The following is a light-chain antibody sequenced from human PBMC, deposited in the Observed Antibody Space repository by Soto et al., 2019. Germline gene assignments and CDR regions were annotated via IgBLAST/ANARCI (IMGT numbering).Light chain of an antibody. J-gene: IGLJ1*01. V-gene: IGLV2-14*03. CDR1: ASDIGAHNY. CDR3: KSYRDSNDV. CDR2: DVS. Sequence: QSALTQPASVSGSPGQSITMSCTGTASDIGAHNYVSWYQQHPGKAPRLLIYDVSKRPSGVSLRFSGSKSGSTASLTISGVQAEDDADYYCKSYRDSNDVFGTGTKLTVL.